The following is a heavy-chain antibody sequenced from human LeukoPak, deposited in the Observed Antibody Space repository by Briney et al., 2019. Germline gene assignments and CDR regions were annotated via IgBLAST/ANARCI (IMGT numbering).Heavy chain of an antibody. CDR2: VLSDGGKK. CDR3: ARTALHYFGSGSYSLDTFVI. V-gene: IGHV3-30-3*01. D-gene: IGHD3-10*01. CDR1: GFTFSTYA. Sequence: GGSLRLSCAASGFTFSTYAMHWVRQAPGKGLEWVAVVLSDGGKKYYADSVKGRFSISRDNSKNTLYLQMNSLRAEDTAVYYCARTALHYFGSGSYSLDTFVIWGEGASGTVSS. J-gene: IGHJ3*02.